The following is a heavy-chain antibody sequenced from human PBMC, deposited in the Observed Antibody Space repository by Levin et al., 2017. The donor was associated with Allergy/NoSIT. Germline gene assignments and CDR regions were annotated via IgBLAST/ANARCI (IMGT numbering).Heavy chain of an antibody. CDR1: GYTFTGYY. CDR3: ARMELNSGYADY. J-gene: IGHJ4*02. Sequence: GESLKISCQASGYTFTGYYIHWLRQAPGQGLEWVGWINPRSGGTNYAQRFQGRVTMTRDTSISTAYMELRRLRSDDTAVYYCARMELNSGYADYWGQGTLVTVSS. CDR2: INPRSGGT. D-gene: IGHD5-12*01. V-gene: IGHV1-2*02.